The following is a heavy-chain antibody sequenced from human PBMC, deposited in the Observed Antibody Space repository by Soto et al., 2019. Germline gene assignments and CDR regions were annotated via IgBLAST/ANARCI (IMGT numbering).Heavy chain of an antibody. Sequence: KPGGSLRLSCAASGFTFSNAWMSWVRQAPGKGLEWVGRIKSKTDGGTTDYAAPVKGRFTISRDDSKNTLYLQMNSLKTEDTAVYYCTTGYYYGSGSYLFDYWGQGTLVTVSS. V-gene: IGHV3-15*01. J-gene: IGHJ4*02. CDR3: TTGYYYGSGSYLFDY. CDR2: IKSKTDGGTT. D-gene: IGHD3-10*01. CDR1: GFTFSNAW.